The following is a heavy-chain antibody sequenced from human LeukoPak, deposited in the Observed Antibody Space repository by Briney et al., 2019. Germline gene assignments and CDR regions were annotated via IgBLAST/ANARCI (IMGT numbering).Heavy chain of an antibody. CDR3: AGHAPRYSSRHDY. D-gene: IGHD6-13*01. CDR1: GGSFSGYY. J-gene: IGHJ4*02. V-gene: IGHV4-34*01. CDR2: INHSGST. Sequence: SETLSLTCAVYGGSFSGYYWSWIRQPPGKGLEWIGEINHSGSTNYNPSLKSRVTISVDTSKNQFSLKLSSVTAADTAVYYCAGHAPRYSSRHDYWGQGTLVTVSS.